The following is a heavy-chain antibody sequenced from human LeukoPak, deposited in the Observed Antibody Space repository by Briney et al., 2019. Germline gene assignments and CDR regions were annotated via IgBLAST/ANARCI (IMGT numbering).Heavy chain of an antibody. Sequence: GGSLRLSCAASGFTFSSYAMSWVRQAPGKGLEWVSAISGSGGSTYYADSVKGRFTISRDNSKNTLYLQMNSLRAEDTAVYYCAKDERLWSGYPHLYYYYYMDVWGKGTTVTVSS. D-gene: IGHD3-3*01. J-gene: IGHJ6*03. CDR2: ISGSGGST. CDR1: GFTFSSYA. V-gene: IGHV3-23*01. CDR3: AKDERLWSGYPHLYYYYYMDV.